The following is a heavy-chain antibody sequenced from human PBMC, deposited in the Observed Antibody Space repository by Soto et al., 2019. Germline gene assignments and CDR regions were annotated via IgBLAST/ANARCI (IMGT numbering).Heavy chain of an antibody. CDR3: ARGGGSGYYHADAFDI. V-gene: IGHV4-39*01. J-gene: IGHJ3*02. D-gene: IGHD3-22*01. Sequence: QLQLQESGPGLVKPSETLSLTCTVSGGSISSSSYYWGWIRQPPGKGLEWIGSIYYSGSTYYNPSLKSRVNISVDTSKNQFSLKLSSVTAADTAVYYCARGGGSGYYHADAFDIWGQGTMVTVSS. CDR1: GGSISSSSYY. CDR2: IYYSGST.